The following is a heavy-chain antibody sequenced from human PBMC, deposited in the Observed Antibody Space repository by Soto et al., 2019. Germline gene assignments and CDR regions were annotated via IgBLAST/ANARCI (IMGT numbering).Heavy chain of an antibody. Sequence: ASVKVSCKASGYTFTSYYMHWVRQAPGQGLEWMGIINPSGGSTSYAQKFQGRVTMTRDTSTSTVYMELSSLRSEDTAVYYCARAIVVVVAAKSGAFDIWGQGTMVTVSS. J-gene: IGHJ3*02. CDR1: GYTFTSYY. V-gene: IGHV1-46*01. D-gene: IGHD2-15*01. CDR3: ARAIVVVVAAKSGAFDI. CDR2: INPSGGST.